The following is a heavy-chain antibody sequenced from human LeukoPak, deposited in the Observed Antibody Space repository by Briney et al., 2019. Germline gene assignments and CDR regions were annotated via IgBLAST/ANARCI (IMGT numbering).Heavy chain of an antibody. V-gene: IGHV1-18*01. CDR3: ARDSRYDSHPDSRRVDI. CDR1: GYTFTSYG. D-gene: IGHD3-22*01. CDR2: ISAYNGNT. J-gene: IGHJ3*02. Sequence: ASVKVSCKASGYTFTSYGISWVRQAPGQGLEWMGWISAYNGNTNYAQKLQGRVTMTTDTSTSTAYMELRSLRSDDTAVYYCARDSRYDSHPDSRRVDIWGQGTMVTVSS.